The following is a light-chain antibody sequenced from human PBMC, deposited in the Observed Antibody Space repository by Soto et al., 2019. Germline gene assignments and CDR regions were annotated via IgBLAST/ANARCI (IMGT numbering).Light chain of an antibody. Sequence: QSVLTQPASVSGSPGQSITISCTGTSSDVGGYNYVSWYQQHPGKAPKIMIYEVSNRPSGVSNRFSGSKSDNTASLTISGLRAEDEADYFCCSYRSSSTWVFGGGTKVTVL. CDR3: CSYRSSSTWV. J-gene: IGLJ3*02. V-gene: IGLV2-14*01. CDR2: EVS. CDR1: SSDVGGYNY.